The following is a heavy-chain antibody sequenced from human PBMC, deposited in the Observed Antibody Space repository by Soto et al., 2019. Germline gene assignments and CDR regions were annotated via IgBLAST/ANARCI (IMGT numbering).Heavy chain of an antibody. D-gene: IGHD6-19*01. CDR2: IYYSGST. CDR1: GGSISSSSYY. Sequence: SETLSLTCTVSGGSISSSSYYWGWIRQPPGKGLEWIGSIYYSGSTYYNPSLKSRVTISVDTSKNQFSLKLSSVTAADTAVYYCARRSPRRVAGTILWGQGTLVTVSS. V-gene: IGHV4-39*01. J-gene: IGHJ4*02. CDR3: ARRSPRRVAGTIL.